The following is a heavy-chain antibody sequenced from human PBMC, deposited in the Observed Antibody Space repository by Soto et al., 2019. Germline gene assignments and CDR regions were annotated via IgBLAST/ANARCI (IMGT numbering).Heavy chain of an antibody. CDR1: GYIFTNYA. CDR3: ARDNDVWTGYFFDS. V-gene: IGHV1-18*01. D-gene: IGHD3-3*01. Sequence: WASVKVSCKASGYIFTNYAISWVRQAPGQGPEWMGWISGYNGDTNTHYSQKFQGRLTMTTDMSTTTAYMELRSLRSDDTAVYYCARDNDVWTGYFFDSWGQGTLVTVSS. J-gene: IGHJ4*02. CDR2: ISGYNGDTNT.